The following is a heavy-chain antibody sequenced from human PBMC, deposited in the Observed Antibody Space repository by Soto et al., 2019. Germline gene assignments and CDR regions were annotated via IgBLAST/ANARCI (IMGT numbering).Heavy chain of an antibody. D-gene: IGHD3-9*01. J-gene: IGHJ3*02. CDR1: GFTFSSYA. Sequence: GGSLRLSCAASGFTFSSYAMSWVRQAPGKGLEWVSAISGSGGSTYYADSVKGRFTISRDNSKNTLYLQMNSLRAEDTAVYYCANAPLGRYDILTGYYNVDAFDIWGQGTMVTVSS. V-gene: IGHV3-23*01. CDR2: ISGSGGST. CDR3: ANAPLGRYDILTGYYNVDAFDI.